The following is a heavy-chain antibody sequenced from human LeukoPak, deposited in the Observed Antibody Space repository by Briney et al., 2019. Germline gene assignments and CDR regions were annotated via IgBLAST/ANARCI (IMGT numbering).Heavy chain of an antibody. CDR3: ARQPTNYNWFDP. D-gene: IGHD1-1*01. Sequence: SETLSLTCTVTGGSISSYYWSWIRQPPGKGLEWIGYIYYSGSTNYNPSLKSRVTISVDTSKNQFSLKLSSVTAADTAVYYCARQPTNYNWFDPWGQGTLVTVSS. J-gene: IGHJ5*02. CDR2: IYYSGST. V-gene: IGHV4-59*08. CDR1: GGSISSYY.